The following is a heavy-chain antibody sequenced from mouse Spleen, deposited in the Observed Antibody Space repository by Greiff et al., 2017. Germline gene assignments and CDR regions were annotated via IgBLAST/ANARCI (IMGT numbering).Heavy chain of an antibody. V-gene: IGHV5-9-1*01. CDR1: GFTFSSYA. CDR3: ARHNYAMDY. Sequence: EVMLVESGGGLVKPGGSLKLSCAASGFTFSSYAMSWVRQTPEKRLEWVATISSGGSYTYYPDSVKGRFTISRDNAKNTLYLQMSSLRSEDTAMYYCARHNYAMDYWGQGTSVTVSS. J-gene: IGHJ4*01. CDR2: ISSGGSYT.